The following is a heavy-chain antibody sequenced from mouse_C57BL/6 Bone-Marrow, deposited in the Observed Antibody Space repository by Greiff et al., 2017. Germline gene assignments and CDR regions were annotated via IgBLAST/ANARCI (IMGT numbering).Heavy chain of an antibody. J-gene: IGHJ4*01. CDR1: GYTFTNYW. CDR2: IYPGGGYT. V-gene: IGHV1-63*01. D-gene: IGHD2-5*01. CDR3: ARKGKYSNYLYAMDY. Sequence: VQLQQSGAELVRPGTSVKMSCKASGYTFTNYWIGWAKQRPGHGLEWIGDIYPGGGYTNYNEKFKGKDTLTADKSSSTAYMQFSSLTSEDSAIXYCARKGKYSNYLYAMDYWGQGTSVTVSS.